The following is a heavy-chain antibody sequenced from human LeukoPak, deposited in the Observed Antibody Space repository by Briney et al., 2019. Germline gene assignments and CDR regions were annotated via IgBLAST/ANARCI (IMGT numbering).Heavy chain of an antibody. J-gene: IGHJ4*02. CDR1: GGSISSYY. V-gene: IGHV4-4*07. CDR2: IYISGST. Sequence: SETLSLTCTVPGGSISSYYWSWIRQPAGKGLEWIGRIYISGSTNYNPSLKSRVTMSVDTSKNQFSLKLSSVTAADTAVYYCARGQKYTSGYTVTELGSRYFDSWGQGTLVTVSS. D-gene: IGHD5-18*01. CDR3: ARGQKYTSGYTVTELGSRYFDS.